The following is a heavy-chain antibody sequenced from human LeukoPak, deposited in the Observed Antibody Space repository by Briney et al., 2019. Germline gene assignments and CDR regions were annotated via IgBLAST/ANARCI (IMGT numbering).Heavy chain of an antibody. CDR3: VGGSYYYFDY. V-gene: IGHV4-59*01. CDR1: GVSISSYY. D-gene: IGHD1-26*01. CDR2: IYYSGST. Sequence: SETLSLTCTVSGVSISSYYWSWIRQPPGKGLEWIGYIYYSGSTNYNPSLKSRVTISVDTSMNQFSLKLSSVTAADTAVYYCVGGSYYYFDYWGQGTLVTVSS. J-gene: IGHJ4*02.